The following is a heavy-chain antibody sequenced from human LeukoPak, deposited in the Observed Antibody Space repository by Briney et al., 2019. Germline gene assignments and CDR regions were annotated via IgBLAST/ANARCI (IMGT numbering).Heavy chain of an antibody. J-gene: IGHJ2*01. Sequence: PSETLSLTCTVSGGSITSYYWSWIRQPPGKGLEWIGYIYYSGSTNYNPSLKSRVTISVDTSKNQFSLKLISVTTADTAVYYCARSYYYGSGSYYNPYWYFDLWGRGTLVTVSS. CDR3: ARSYYYGSGSYYNPYWYFDL. V-gene: IGHV4-59*01. D-gene: IGHD3-10*01. CDR1: GGSITSYY. CDR2: IYYSGST.